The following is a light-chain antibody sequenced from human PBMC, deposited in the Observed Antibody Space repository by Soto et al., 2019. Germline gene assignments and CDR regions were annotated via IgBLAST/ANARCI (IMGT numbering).Light chain of an antibody. CDR3: QQYSRTSWT. CDR1: QSVSTNF. Sequence: EIVLTQSPVTLSLSPGERATLSCRASQSVSTNFFAWYQQKPGQAPRLLIYGASTRATGIPDRFSGSGSGTDFTLNISRLEPEDFAVYYCQQYSRTSWTFGQGTKVEIK. J-gene: IGKJ1*01. CDR2: GAS. V-gene: IGKV3-20*01.